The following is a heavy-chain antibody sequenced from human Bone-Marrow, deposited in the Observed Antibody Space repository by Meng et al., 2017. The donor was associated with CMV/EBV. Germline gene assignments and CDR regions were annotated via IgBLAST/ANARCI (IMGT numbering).Heavy chain of an antibody. V-gene: IGHV4-39*06. CDR1: GGSISSSNYY. CDR2: IYYTGST. D-gene: IGHD6-19*01. Sequence: SETLSLTCSVSGGSISSSNYYWDWIRQPPGKGLEWIGTIYYTGSTYYKLSLKSRVTISVDTSKNQFPLMLSSVTAADTAVYYCARGGLGYSSFFDYWGQGTLVTVSS. J-gene: IGHJ4*02. CDR3: ARGGLGYSSFFDY.